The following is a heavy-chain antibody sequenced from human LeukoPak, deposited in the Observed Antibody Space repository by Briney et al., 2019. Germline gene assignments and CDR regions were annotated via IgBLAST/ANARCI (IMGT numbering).Heavy chain of an antibody. D-gene: IGHD3-22*01. J-gene: IGHJ4*02. V-gene: IGHV1-8*03. CDR3: ARGVYYYDSSGYRGFDY. CDR2: MNPNSGNT. CDR1: GYTFTSYD. Sequence: VASVKVSCKASGYTFTSYDINWVRQATGQGLEWMGWMNPNSGNTGYAQKFQGRVTITRNTSISTAYMELSSLRSEDTAVYYCARGVYYYDSSGYRGFDYWGQGTLVTVSS.